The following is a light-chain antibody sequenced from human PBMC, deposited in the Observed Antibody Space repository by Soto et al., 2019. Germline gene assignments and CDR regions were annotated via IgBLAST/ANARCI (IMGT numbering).Light chain of an antibody. V-gene: IGLV2-23*01. Sequence: QSALTQPASVSGSPGQSITISCTGTSSDVGGYNLVSWYQQHPGKAPKFMIYEGTKRPSGVSNRFSGSRSGNTASLTISGLQAEDEADYYCCSYAGSSTPYVFGTGTKVTVL. CDR2: EGT. J-gene: IGLJ1*01. CDR1: SSDVGGYNL. CDR3: CSYAGSSTPYV.